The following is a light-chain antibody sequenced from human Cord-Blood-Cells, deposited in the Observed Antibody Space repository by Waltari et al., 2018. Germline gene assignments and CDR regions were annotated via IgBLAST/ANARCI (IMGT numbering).Light chain of an antibody. Sequence: DLVMTQSALPLPVTPGEPASIPCRSSQSLLHSNGYNDLDWDLHKPGQSPKPLIYLGSNRASGVPDRFSGSGSVTNFTLKISGVGAEDVAVYYCMQALKTPRTLGQGTKVEI. CDR3: MQALKTPRT. J-gene: IGKJ1*01. V-gene: IGKV2-28*01. CDR1: QSLLHSNGYND. CDR2: LGS.